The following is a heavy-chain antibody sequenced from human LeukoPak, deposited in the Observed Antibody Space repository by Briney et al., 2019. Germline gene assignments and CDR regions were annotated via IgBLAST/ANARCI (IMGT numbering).Heavy chain of an antibody. D-gene: IGHD3-10*01. V-gene: IGHV3-74*01. CDR1: GFTFSNYW. J-gene: IGHJ4*02. CDR2: INSDGSRT. Sequence: GGSLRLSCGASGFTFSNYWMHWVRQAPGKGLVWLSRINSDGSRTDYADSVKGRFTISRDNAKNTVYLQVNSLRAEDTAVYYCGRDLLGGTSDYWGQGTLVTVSS. CDR3: GRDLLGGTSDY.